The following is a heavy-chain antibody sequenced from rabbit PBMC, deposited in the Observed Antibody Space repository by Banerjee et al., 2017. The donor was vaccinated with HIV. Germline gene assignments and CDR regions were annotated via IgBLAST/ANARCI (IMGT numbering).Heavy chain of an antibody. D-gene: IGHD6-1*01. V-gene: IGHV1S45*01. CDR2: IYAGSSGST. CDR3: ARGGAGYADYGYVTGGMDL. Sequence: EESGGGLVQPEGSLTLTCTASGFSFSSSYWICWVRQAPGKGLEWIACIYAGSSGSTYYASWAKGRFTISKTSSTTVTLQMTSLTAADTATYFCARGGAGYADYGYVTGGMDLWGQGTLVTVS. CDR1: GFSFSSSYW. J-gene: IGHJ6*01.